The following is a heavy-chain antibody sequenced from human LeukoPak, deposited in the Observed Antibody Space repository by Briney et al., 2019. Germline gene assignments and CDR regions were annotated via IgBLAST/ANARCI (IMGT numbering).Heavy chain of an antibody. D-gene: IGHD3-10*01. V-gene: IGHV4-30-2*01. Sequence: PSQTLSLTCAVSGGSISSGGYSWSWIRQPPGKGLEWIGYIYHSGSTYYNPSLKSRVTISVDRSKNQFSLKLSSVTAADTAVYYCAREVPYYYGSGLINWFDPWGQGTLVTVSS. CDR2: IYHSGST. CDR3: AREVPYYYGSGLINWFDP. J-gene: IGHJ5*02. CDR1: GGSISSGGYS.